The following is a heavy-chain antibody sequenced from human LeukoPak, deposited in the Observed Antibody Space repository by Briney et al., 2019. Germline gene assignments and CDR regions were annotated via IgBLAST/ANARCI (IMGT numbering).Heavy chain of an antibody. CDR3: AREKAGGTYYDFWSGYYTVYYYYYMDV. D-gene: IGHD3-3*01. V-gene: IGHV3-21*01. J-gene: IGHJ6*03. CDR2: ISSSSSYI. CDR1: GFTFSSYS. Sequence: GGSLRLSCAAPGFTFSSYSMNWVRQAPGKGLEWVSSISSSSSYIYYADSVKGRFTISRDNAKNSLYLQMNSLRAEDTAVYYCAREKAGGTYYDFWSGYYTVYYYYYMDVWGKGTTVTVSS.